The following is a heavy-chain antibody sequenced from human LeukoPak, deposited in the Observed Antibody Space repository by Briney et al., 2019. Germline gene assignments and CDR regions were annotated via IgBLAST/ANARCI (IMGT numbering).Heavy chain of an antibody. V-gene: IGHV1-3*01. D-gene: IGHD3-9*01. CDR3: ARDQGILRYFLF. CDR2: INAGNGNI. CDR1: GYTFTSYA. J-gene: IGHJ4*02. Sequence: ASVKVSCKASGYTFTSYAMHWVRQAPGQRLEWMGWINAGNGNIKYSQKFQGRVTITRDTSASTAYMELSSLRSEDTAVYYCARDQGILRYFLFWGQGTLVTVSS.